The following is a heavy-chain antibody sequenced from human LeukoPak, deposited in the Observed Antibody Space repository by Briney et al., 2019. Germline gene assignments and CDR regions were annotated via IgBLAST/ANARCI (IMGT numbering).Heavy chain of an antibody. Sequence: GGSLRLSCAASGFIFSSYGMHWVRQAPGKGLEWVAVISYDGSNKYYVDSVKGRFTVSRDNSKNILYLQMNSLRAEDTAVYYCAKDTLYYDSSGENDYWGQGTLVTVSS. CDR1: GFIFSSYG. V-gene: IGHV3-30*18. CDR3: AKDTLYYDSSGENDY. J-gene: IGHJ4*02. D-gene: IGHD3-22*01. CDR2: ISYDGSNK.